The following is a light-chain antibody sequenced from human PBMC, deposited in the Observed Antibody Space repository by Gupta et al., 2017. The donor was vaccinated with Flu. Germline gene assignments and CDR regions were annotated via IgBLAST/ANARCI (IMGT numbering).Light chain of an antibody. Sequence: SFLPPPPPVSVAPGQAAQITSGGNDIGTQSVHWYRQRPGQAPVLVVYDNTDRPSGIPERFSGSNSGSAATLTITRVEAGDEADYYCQVWDSSTDSWVFGGGTTLTVL. J-gene: IGLJ3*02. CDR3: QVWDSSTDSWV. CDR1: DIGTQS. V-gene: IGLV3-21*02. CDR2: DNT.